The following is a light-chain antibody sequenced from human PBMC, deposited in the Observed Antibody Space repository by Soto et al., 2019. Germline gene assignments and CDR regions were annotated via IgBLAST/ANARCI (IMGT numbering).Light chain of an antibody. V-gene: IGLV2-8*01. CDR3: SSYAGSNNFDVV. CDR1: SSDVGGYNY. CDR2: EVS. Sequence: QSALTQPPSASGSPGQSVTISCTGTSSDVGGYNYVSWYQQHPGKAPKLMIYEVSKRPSGVPDRFSGSKSGNTASLTASGLQAEDEADYYCSSYAGSNNFDVVFGGGTKLTVL. J-gene: IGLJ2*01.